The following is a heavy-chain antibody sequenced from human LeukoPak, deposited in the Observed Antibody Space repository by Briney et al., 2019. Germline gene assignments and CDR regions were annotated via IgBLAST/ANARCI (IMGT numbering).Heavy chain of an antibody. Sequence: PGGSLRLSCTSSGFSFSTSWMSWVRQTPGKGLKWVANIKKDGSEEYYVDSVKTRFTISRDNAKNSLYLQLNSLIVEDTAVYYCARLSTSVAGGDHWGQGTLVTVSS. D-gene: IGHD6-19*01. V-gene: IGHV3-7*01. CDR3: ARLSTSVAGGDH. CDR2: IKKDGSEE. CDR1: GFSFSTSW. J-gene: IGHJ4*02.